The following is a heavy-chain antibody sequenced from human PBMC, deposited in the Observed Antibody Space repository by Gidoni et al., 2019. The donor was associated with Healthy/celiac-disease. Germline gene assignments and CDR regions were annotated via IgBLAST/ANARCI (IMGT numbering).Heavy chain of an antibody. CDR1: GFTFSCYA. CDR3: ARARVWSY. D-gene: IGHD6-13*01. Sequence: QVQLVESGGGGVQPGRSVRPACAASGFTFSCYAMHWVRQAPGKGLEWVAVISYDGSNKSYADSVKGRFTISRDNSKNTLYLQMNSLRAEDTAVYYCARARVWSYWGQGTLVTVSS. V-gene: IGHV3-30*04. J-gene: IGHJ4*02. CDR2: ISYDGSNK.